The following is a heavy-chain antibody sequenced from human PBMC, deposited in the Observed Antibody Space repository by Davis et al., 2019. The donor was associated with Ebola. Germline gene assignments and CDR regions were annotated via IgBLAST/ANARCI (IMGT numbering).Heavy chain of an antibody. J-gene: IGHJ6*02. Sequence: MPSETLSLTCTVSGVSISSSSYYWGWIRQPPGKGLEWIGEINHSGSTNYNPSLKSRVTISVDTSKNQFSLKLSSVTAADTAVYYCAREPIFGSGWYPHYYGMDVWGQGTTVTVSS. CDR1: GVSISSSSYY. V-gene: IGHV4-39*07. D-gene: IGHD6-19*01. CDR3: AREPIFGSGWYPHYYGMDV. CDR2: INHSGST.